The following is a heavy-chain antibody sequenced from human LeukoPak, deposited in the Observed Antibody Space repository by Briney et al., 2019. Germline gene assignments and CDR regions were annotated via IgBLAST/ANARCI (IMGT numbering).Heavy chain of an antibody. V-gene: IGHV5-51*01. CDR1: GYNFSNYW. J-gene: IGHJ4*02. CDR3: ARRQCSGGSCYYFDS. Sequence: NLGESLKISCKGFGYNFSNYWIGWVRQMPGKGLEWMGIIHPGDSSTRYSPSLQGQVTILSDKSINTAYLQWSSLKASDTAMYYCARRQCSGGSCYYFDSWGQGTLVTVSS. D-gene: IGHD2-15*01. CDR2: IHPGDSST.